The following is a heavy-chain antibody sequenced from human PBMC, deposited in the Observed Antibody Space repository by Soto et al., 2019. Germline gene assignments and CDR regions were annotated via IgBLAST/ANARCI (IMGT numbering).Heavy chain of an antibody. CDR3: AKEVSSGWYLYYFAY. V-gene: IGHV3-30*18. CDR2: ISYDGRNK. Sequence: QVQLVESGGGVVQPGRSLRLSCAASGFTFSSYGMHWVRQAPGKGLEWVAVISYDGRNKYYADSVKGRFTISRDNSKNKLYLQMNSLRAEDTAVYYCAKEVSSGWYLYYFAYWGQGTLVPVSS. CDR1: GFTFSSYG. D-gene: IGHD6-19*01. J-gene: IGHJ4*02.